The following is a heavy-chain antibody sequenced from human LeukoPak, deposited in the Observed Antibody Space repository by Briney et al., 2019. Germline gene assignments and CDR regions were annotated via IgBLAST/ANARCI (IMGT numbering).Heavy chain of an antibody. V-gene: IGHV4-61*02. CDR3: ARDVYYYDSSHSRAFDI. CDR2: IYTSGST. D-gene: IGHD3-22*01. J-gene: IGHJ3*02. CDR1: GGSISSGSYY. Sequence: SETLSLTCTVSGGSISSGSYYWSWIRQPAGRGLEWIGRIYTSGSTNYNPSLKSRVTISVDTSKNQFSLKLSSVTAADTAVYYCARDVYYYDSSHSRAFDIWGQGTMVTVSS.